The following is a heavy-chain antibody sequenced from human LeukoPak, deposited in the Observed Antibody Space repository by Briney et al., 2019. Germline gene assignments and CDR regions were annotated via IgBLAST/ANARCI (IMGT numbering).Heavy chain of an antibody. CDR2: ISYDGSNK. V-gene: IGHV3-30-3*01. CDR1: GFTFSSYA. D-gene: IGHD4-17*01. J-gene: IGHJ6*02. CDR3: ARPAAAVTRWYGMDV. Sequence: GGSLRLSCAASGFTFSSYAMHWVRQAPGKGLEWVAVISYDGSNKYYADSVKGRFTISRDNAKNSLYLQMNSLRAEDTAVYYCARPAAAVTRWYGMDVWGQGTTVTVSS.